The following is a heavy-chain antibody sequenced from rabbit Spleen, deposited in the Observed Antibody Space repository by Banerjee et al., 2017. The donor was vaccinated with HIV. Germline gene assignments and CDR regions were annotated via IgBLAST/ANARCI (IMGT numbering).Heavy chain of an antibody. CDR2: IDGVFGTK. CDR3: VRGASSSGYYSL. Sequence: QEQLVESGGGLVQPGGSLALSCKVSGFDLRTYGPSWVRQAPGKGLEWIGYIDGVFGTKYYARWVNGRFTISTHNAQNTLYLQMNSLTAADTATYFCVRGASSSGYYSLWGQGTLVTVS. J-gene: IGHJ3*01. D-gene: IGHD1-1*01. CDR1: GFDLRTYG. V-gene: IGHV1S47*01.